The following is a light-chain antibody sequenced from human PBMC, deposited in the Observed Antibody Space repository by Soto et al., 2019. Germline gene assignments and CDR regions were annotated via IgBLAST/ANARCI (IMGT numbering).Light chain of an antibody. CDR2: RES. J-gene: IGKJ5*01. CDR3: LKYYTAIA. V-gene: IGKV4-1*01. Sequence: DVVMSHAPCSLSFSVGQNAPITCKSSQIFLHSSNNENSLAWYQQKAGQRPKLLIYRESTRESGVPDRISGIGSGTDFTLNISSLKAEDVVVDYCLKYYTAIAVGPVTRVEIK. CDR1: QIFLHSSNNENS.